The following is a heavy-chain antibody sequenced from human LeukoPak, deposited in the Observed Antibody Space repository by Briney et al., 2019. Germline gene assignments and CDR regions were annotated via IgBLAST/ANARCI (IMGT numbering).Heavy chain of an antibody. D-gene: IGHD2-2*01. CDR2: IRSDGSEN. J-gene: IGHJ4*02. Sequence: GGSLRLSCAASGFAFSNSGMHWVRQAPGKGLEWVAFIRSDGSENFYGESVKGRFTVSRDNSKNTLYLQMNSLRAEDTAVYYCAKDNPIEEVPGLGPGQWGQGTLVTVSS. CDR1: GFAFSNSG. V-gene: IGHV3-30*02. CDR3: AKDNPIEEVPGLGPGQ.